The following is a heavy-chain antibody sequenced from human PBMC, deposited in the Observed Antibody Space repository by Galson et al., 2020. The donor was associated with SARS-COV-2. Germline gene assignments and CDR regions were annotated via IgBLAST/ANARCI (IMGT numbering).Heavy chain of an antibody. D-gene: IGHD3-10*01. CDR3: AHSSGWAAMGHNWLDP. CDR1: GLSLNTSGVG. CDR2: IFWDTDK. J-gene: IGHJ5*02. Sequence: KMSGPTLVKPTQTLTLTCTFSGLSLNTSGVGVGWIRQPPGKALEWHAHIFWDTDKRYSPSLKSRLTITKDSSKNQVVLTMTNMDPVDTATYYCAHSSGWAAMGHNWLDPWGQGTLVTVSS. V-gene: IGHV2-5*02.